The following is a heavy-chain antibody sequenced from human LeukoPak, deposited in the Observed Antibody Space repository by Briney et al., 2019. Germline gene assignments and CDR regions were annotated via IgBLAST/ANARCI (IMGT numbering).Heavy chain of an antibody. CDR3: AREADIVSFDL. D-gene: IGHD3-16*02. CDR2: IDPKSGDT. Sequence: ASVKVSCKASGYTFTGNHVHWVRQAPGEGLEWMGWIDPKSGDTKYAQKFQDRVAMTSDTSISTAYMALSGLRSDDTAVYFCAREADIVSFDLWGRGTLVTVSP. V-gene: IGHV1-2*02. CDR1: GYTFTGNH. J-gene: IGHJ2*01.